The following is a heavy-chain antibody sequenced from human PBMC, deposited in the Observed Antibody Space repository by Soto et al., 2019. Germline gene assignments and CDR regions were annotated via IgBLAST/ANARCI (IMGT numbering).Heavy chain of an antibody. CDR1: GFTFSNFV. V-gene: IGHV3-30*04. D-gene: IGHD6-13*01. CDR3: ARERAIAATGIFYY. J-gene: IGHJ4*02. Sequence: LRLSCAASGFTFSNFVMHWVRQAPGKGLGWVAATSYDGKNKDHADSVKGRFTISRDNSKNTLYLQMNSLRHEDTAVYFCARERAIAATGIFYYWGQGTLVTVSS. CDR2: TSYDGKNK.